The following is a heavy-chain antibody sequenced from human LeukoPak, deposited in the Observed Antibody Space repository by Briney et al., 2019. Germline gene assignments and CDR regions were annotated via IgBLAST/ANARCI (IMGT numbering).Heavy chain of an antibody. CDR2: ISVYNGNT. V-gene: IGHV1-18*01. J-gene: IGHJ4*02. Sequence: ASVKASCKASGYTFTSYGTSWVRQTPGQGLEWMGWISVYNGNTTYTQKFQVRVTMTTDTATSTAYMELRSLRSDETAVYYWARSSGTLFGRGNPSNRHDDDWGQGTLVTVAS. CDR1: GYTFTSYG. D-gene: IGHD1-1*01. CDR3: ARSSGTLFGRGNPSNRHDDD.